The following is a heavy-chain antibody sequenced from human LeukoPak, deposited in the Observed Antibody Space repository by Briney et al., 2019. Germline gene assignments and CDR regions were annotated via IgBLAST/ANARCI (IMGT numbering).Heavy chain of an antibody. V-gene: IGHV4-34*01. CDR1: GGSFSGYY. Sequence: SETLSLTCAVYGGSFSGYYWSWIRQPPGKGLEWIGEINHSGSTNYNPSPKSRVTISVDTSKNQFSLKLSSVTAADTAVYYCARVGIAVADFDYWGQGTLVTVSS. D-gene: IGHD6-19*01. J-gene: IGHJ4*02. CDR2: INHSGST. CDR3: ARVGIAVADFDY.